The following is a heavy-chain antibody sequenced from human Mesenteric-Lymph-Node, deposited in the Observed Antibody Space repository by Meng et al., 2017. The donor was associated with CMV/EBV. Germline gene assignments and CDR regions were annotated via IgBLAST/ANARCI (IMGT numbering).Heavy chain of an antibody. CDR3: ARARRATKLFLDF. CDR1: GFTFSDYE. Sequence: GESLKISCAASGFTFSDYEMKWVRQAPGKGLEWASYISNTAATIHYTDSVKGRFTISRDNAKNSLFLQMNSLRAEDTAVYYCARARRATKLFLDFWGQGTLVTVSS. CDR2: ISNTAATI. D-gene: IGHD3-10*02. V-gene: IGHV3-48*03. J-gene: IGHJ4*02.